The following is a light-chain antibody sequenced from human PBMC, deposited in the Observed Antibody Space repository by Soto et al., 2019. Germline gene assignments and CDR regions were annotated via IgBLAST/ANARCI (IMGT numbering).Light chain of an antibody. CDR2: AAS. CDR1: QSISIY. Sequence: DIQMTQSPSSLSASVGDRVTITCRASQSISIYLNWYQQKPGEAPKLLIYAASSLQSEVPSRFSGSGSGTDFTLTISSLQPEDFATYYCQQSYSTLGLTFGGGTKVEIK. V-gene: IGKV1-39*01. CDR3: QQSYSTLGLT. J-gene: IGKJ4*01.